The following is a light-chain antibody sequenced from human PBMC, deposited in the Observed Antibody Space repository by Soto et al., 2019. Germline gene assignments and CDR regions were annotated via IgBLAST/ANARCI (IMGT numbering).Light chain of an antibody. CDR3: QHYNSNSEA. J-gene: IGKJ1*01. V-gene: IGKV1-5*03. CDR2: KAS. Sequence: DIQMTQSPSTLSGSVGDRVTITCRASQTISSWLAWYQQKPGKAPKLLIYKASTLKSGVPSRFSSSGSGTECTLTISSLQPEDFATYYCQHYNSNSEAFGQGTKVEIK. CDR1: QTISSW.